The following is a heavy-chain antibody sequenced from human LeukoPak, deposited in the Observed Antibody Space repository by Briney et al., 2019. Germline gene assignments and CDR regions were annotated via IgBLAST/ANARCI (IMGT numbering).Heavy chain of an antibody. V-gene: IGHV3-30*02. D-gene: IGHD3-16*01. CDR1: GFTFSNHG. CDR3: AKHGGFGFDY. J-gene: IGHJ4*02. Sequence: GGSLRLSCAASGFTFSNHGMHWVRQAPGKGLEWVAFIPYDGSNKYYADSVKGRFTISKDNSKNRVYLQMNRLRAEDTAVYYCAKHGGFGFDYWGQGTLVIVSS. CDR2: IPYDGSNK.